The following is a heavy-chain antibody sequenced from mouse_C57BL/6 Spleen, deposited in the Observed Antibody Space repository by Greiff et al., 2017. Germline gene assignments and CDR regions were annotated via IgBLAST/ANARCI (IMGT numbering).Heavy chain of an antibody. CDR2: IDPNSGGT. CDR3: ARRDYGSSYGYFDV. CDR1: GYTFTSYW. V-gene: IGHV1-72*01. Sequence: VKLQQPGAELVKPGASVKLSCKASGYTFTSYWMHWVKQRPGRGLEWIGRIDPNSGGTKYNEKFKSKATLTVDKPSSTAYMRLSSLTSEDSAVYYCARRDYGSSYGYFDVWGTGTTVTVSS. D-gene: IGHD1-1*01. J-gene: IGHJ1*03.